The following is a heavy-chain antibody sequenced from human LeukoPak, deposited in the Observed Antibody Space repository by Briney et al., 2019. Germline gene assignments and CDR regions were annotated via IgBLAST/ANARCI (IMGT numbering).Heavy chain of an antibody. CDR1: GYTFTSYG. J-gene: IGHJ6*02. Sequence: ASVKVSCKASGYTFTSYGISWVRQAPGQGLEWMGWISAYNGNTNYAQELQGRVTMTTDTSTSTAYMELRSLRSDDTAVYYCARDPLRYYGSGSLYGMDVWGQGTTVTVSS. CDR3: ARDPLRYYGSGSLYGMDV. CDR2: ISAYNGNT. D-gene: IGHD3-10*01. V-gene: IGHV1-18*01.